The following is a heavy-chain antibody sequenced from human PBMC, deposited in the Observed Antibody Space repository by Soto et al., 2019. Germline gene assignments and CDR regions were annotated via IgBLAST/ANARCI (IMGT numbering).Heavy chain of an antibody. J-gene: IGHJ5*01. CDR2: VYWDDDK. CDR1: GFSLSTSGAA. D-gene: IGHD3-3*01. V-gene: IGHV2-5*02. Sequence: QITLKESGPTLVNPTQTLTLTSTFSGFSLSTSGAAVGWIRQPPGKALEWLALVYWDDDKRYSPSIKNRVTITKDTSKNQVVLTLTNAEPVATATYYCAYSQLVTFFGGVTQTDVWFDSWGQGTLVTVPS. CDR3: AYSQLVTFFGGVTQTDVWFDS.